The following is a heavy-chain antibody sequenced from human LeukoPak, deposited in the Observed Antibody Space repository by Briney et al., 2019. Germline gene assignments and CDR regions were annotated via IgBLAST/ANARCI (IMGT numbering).Heavy chain of an antibody. V-gene: IGHV1-18*01. CDR2: ISAYNGNT. J-gene: IGHJ6*02. CDR1: GYTFTSYG. Sequence: ASVKVSCKASGYTFTSYGISWVRQAPGQGLEWMGWISAYNGNTNYAQKLQGRVTMTTDTSTGTAYMELRSLRSDDTAVYYCARDPLLRFLEWLPGPYYYYGMDVWGQGTTVTVSS. D-gene: IGHD3-3*01. CDR3: ARDPLLRFLEWLPGPYYYYGMDV.